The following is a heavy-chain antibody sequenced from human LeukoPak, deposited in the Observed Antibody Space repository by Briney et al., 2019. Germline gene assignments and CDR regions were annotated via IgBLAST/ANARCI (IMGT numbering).Heavy chain of an antibody. CDR3: AKDQYYYDSSGYCLFDY. CDR1: GFPFRSYA. D-gene: IGHD3-22*01. J-gene: IGHJ4*02. CDR2: ISGSGGST. V-gene: IGHV3-23*01. Sequence: GSLRPSLSASGFPFRSYAMNWVRPAPGKGLGWVSAISGSGGSTYYADSVKGRFTISRDNSKNTLYLQMNSLRAEDTAVYYCAKDQYYYDSSGYCLFDYWGQGTLVTVSS.